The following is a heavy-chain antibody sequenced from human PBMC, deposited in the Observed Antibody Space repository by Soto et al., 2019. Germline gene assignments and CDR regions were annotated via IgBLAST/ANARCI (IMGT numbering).Heavy chain of an antibody. Sequence: EVQLLESGGGWVQPGGSLRLSCATSGFTFSTYAMTWVRQAPGKGLDWVSVISGSNNNTWYADSVKGRFTISRDNSKNTLYLQMSSLRAEDTAVYYCVRDYFEDFWGQGTLVTVSS. J-gene: IGHJ4*02. V-gene: IGHV3-23*01. CDR2: ISGSNNNT. D-gene: IGHD3-22*01. CDR1: GFTFSTYA. CDR3: VRDYFEDF.